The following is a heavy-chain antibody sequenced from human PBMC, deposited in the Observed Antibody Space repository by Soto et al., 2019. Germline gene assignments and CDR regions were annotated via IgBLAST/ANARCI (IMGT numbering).Heavy chain of an antibody. Sequence: PGESLKISCQGFGYSFTSYWIGWVRQMPGKGLEWMGIIYPGDSDTRYSPSFQGQVTISADKSISTAYLQWSSLKASDTAMYYCARRGVVAAKGMDVWGQGTTVTVSS. CDR2: IYPGDSDT. CDR3: ARRGVVAAKGMDV. D-gene: IGHD2-15*01. CDR1: GYSFTSYW. V-gene: IGHV5-51*01. J-gene: IGHJ6*02.